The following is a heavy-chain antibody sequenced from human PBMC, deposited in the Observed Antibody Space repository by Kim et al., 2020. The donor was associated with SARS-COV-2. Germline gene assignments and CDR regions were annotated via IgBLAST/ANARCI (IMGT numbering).Heavy chain of an antibody. CDR1: GGSISSSSYY. J-gene: IGHJ5*02. Sequence: SETLSLTCTVSGGSISSSSYYWGWIRQPPGKGLEWIGSIYYSGSTYYNPSLKSRVTISVDTSKNQFSLKLSSVTAADTAVYYCARDSSIAARSWGYSSWGQGTLVTVSS. CDR2: IYYSGST. D-gene: IGHD6-6*01. V-gene: IGHV4-39*07. CDR3: ARDSSIAARSWGYSS.